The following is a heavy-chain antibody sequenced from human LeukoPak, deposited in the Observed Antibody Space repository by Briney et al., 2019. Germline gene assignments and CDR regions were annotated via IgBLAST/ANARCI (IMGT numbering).Heavy chain of an antibody. J-gene: IGHJ4*02. CDR3: ARLNGGYSYGHFDY. Sequence: SETLSLTCAVYGGSFSGYYWSWIRQPPGKGLEWIGEINHSGSTNYNPSLKSRVTISVDTSKNQFSLKLSSVTAADTAVYYCARLNGGYSYGHFDYWGQGTLVTVSS. V-gene: IGHV4-34*01. CDR1: GGSFSGYY. D-gene: IGHD5-18*01. CDR2: INHSGST.